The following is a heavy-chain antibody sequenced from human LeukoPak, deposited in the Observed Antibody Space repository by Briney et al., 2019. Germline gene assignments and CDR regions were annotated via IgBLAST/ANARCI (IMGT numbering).Heavy chain of an antibody. V-gene: IGHV4-59*01. CDR3: ARESGGSGTFDY. J-gene: IGHJ4*02. Sequence: PSETLSLTCTVSGGSISSYYWSWIRQPPGKGLEWIGYIYYSGSTNYNPSLKSRVTISVDTSKNQFSLKLSSVTAADTAVYYCARESGGSGTFDYWGQGTLVTVSS. CDR2: IYYSGST. CDR1: GGSISSYY. D-gene: IGHD2-15*01.